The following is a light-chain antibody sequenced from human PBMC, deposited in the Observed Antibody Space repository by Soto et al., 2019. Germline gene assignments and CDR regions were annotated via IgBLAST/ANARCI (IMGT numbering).Light chain of an antibody. CDR2: EAS. CDR3: QHQSYR. V-gene: IGKV1-5*03. CDR1: QSISKW. Sequence: DIQMTQSPSTLSASVGDRVTITCRATQSISKWLAWYQQKPGKAPKLLIYEASSLDSGVPSRFSGSGSGTEFSLTVSSLHPDDFATYYCQHQSYRLGQGTRLEIK. J-gene: IGKJ2*03.